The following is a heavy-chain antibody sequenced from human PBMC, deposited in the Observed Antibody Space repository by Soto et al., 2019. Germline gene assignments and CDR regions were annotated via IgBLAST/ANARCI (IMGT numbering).Heavy chain of an antibody. CDR1: GFSLSTSGVG. CDR3: ARSKRYYDMLTGYTWNYCYYGMDV. D-gene: IGHD3-9*01. J-gene: IGHJ6*02. CDR2: IYWDDDK. Sequence: QITMKESGPTLVKPTQTLTLTCTFSGFSLSTSGVGVGWIRQPPGKALEWLALIYWDDDKRYSPSLKSRLTISKGTSKNQVVLTMTNMDPVDTATYYCARSKRYYDMLTGYTWNYCYYGMDVWGQGNTVTVSS. V-gene: IGHV2-5*02.